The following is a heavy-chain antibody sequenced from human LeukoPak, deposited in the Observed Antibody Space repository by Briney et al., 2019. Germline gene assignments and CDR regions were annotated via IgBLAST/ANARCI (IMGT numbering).Heavy chain of an antibody. V-gene: IGHV1-24*01. CDR1: GYTFTSYD. Sequence: ASVKVSCKASGYTFTSYDINWVRQATGQGLEWMGGFDPEDGETIYAQKFQGRVTMTEDTSTDTAYMELSSLRSEDTAVYYCATTARMGATPFDYWGQGTLVTVSS. J-gene: IGHJ4*02. CDR3: ATTARMGATPFDY. CDR2: FDPEDGET. D-gene: IGHD1-26*01.